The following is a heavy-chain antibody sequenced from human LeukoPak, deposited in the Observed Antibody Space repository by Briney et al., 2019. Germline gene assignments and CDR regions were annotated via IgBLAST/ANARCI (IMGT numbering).Heavy chain of an antibody. CDR3: TTGRVL. CDR2: VRSKTDGGSI. Sequence: PGGSLRPSCAASGFTFSNAWMSWVSQAPGKGLEWVGRVRSKTDGGSIEYGAPVKGRVTISRDDSKNTLDLQMNSLTTEDTAVYYCTTGRVLWGQGILVTVSS. CDR1: GFTFSNAW. V-gene: IGHV3-15*01. J-gene: IGHJ4*02.